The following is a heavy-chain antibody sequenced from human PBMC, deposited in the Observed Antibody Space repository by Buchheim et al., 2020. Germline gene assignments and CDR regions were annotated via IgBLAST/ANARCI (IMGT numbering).Heavy chain of an antibody. D-gene: IGHD2-15*01. CDR2: IRSKANSYAT. V-gene: IGHV3-73*01. CDR3: SSGSGGSDDYYNYGLDV. J-gene: IGHJ6*02. CDR1: GFSFSGSS. Sequence: EVQLAESGGGLVQPGGSLKLSCAASGFSFSGSSMHWVRQASGKGLEWVGRIRSKANSYATAYVASVKGRFIISRDASKNTAYLQMNSLKTEDTAVYYCSSGSGGSDDYYNYGLDVWGQGTT.